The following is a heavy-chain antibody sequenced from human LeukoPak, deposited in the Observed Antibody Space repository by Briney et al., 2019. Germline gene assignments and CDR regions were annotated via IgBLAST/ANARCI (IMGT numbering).Heavy chain of an antibody. Sequence: SETLSLTCTVSGGSFSSFYWSWIRQPPGKGLEWIGYIYYTGGTNYSPSLKSRITTSVDTSKNQFSLQLSSVTAADTAVYYCASHGTSVAWYFDLWGRGTLVAVSS. CDR1: GGSFSSFY. D-gene: IGHD6-19*01. CDR2: IYYTGGT. CDR3: ASHGTSVAWYFDL. J-gene: IGHJ2*01. V-gene: IGHV4-59*08.